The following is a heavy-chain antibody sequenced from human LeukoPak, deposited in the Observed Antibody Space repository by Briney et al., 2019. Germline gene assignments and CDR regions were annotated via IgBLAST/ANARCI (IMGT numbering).Heavy chain of an antibody. V-gene: IGHV1-2*02. D-gene: IGHD3-10*01. CDR3: AREPSGSGGYDY. J-gene: IGHJ4*02. Sequence: ASVKVSCKASGITIAGYDVHWVRQAPGQGLEWMAWISPNSGGTNYVQKFQGRVTVTRDTSISTDYMEISGLTSDDTALYYCAREPSGSGGYDYWGQGTLVTVSS. CDR1: GITIAGYD. CDR2: ISPNSGGT.